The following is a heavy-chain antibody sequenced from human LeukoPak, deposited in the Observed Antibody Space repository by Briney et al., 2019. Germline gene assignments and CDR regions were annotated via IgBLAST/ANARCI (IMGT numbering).Heavy chain of an antibody. V-gene: IGHV4-31*03. Sequence: KSSETLSLTCTVSGGSISSGGCYWSWIRQHPGKGLEWIGYIYYSGSTYYNPSLKSRVTISVDTSKNQFSLKLSSVTAADTAVYYCARDPSPHSDIAARPSRYYYYGMDVWGQGTTVTVSS. D-gene: IGHD6-6*01. CDR3: ARDPSPHSDIAARPSRYYYYGMDV. J-gene: IGHJ6*02. CDR1: GGSISSGGCY. CDR2: IYYSGST.